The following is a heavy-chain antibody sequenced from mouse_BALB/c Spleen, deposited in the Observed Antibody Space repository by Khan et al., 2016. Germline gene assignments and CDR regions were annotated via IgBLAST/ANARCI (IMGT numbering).Heavy chain of an antibody. Sequence: EVELVESGGGLVQPGGSRKLSCAASGFTFSSFGMHWVRQAPEKGLEWVAYISSGRSTIYYADTVKGRFTISRDNPKNTLFLQMPSLRSEASAMYCCARKGARISYAMDYWGQGTSVTVSA. CDR2: ISSGRSTI. CDR1: GFTFSSFG. V-gene: IGHV5-17*02. J-gene: IGHJ4*01. CDR3: ARKGARISYAMDY.